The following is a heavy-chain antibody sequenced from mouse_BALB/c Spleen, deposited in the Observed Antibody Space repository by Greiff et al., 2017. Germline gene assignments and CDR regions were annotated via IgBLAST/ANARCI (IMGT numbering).Heavy chain of an antibody. V-gene: IGHV1S22*01. CDR3: TRSPLLPRYAMDY. CDR2: IYPGSGST. Sequence: LQQPGSELVRPGASVKLSCKASGYTFTSYWMHWVKQRPGQGLEWIGNIYPGSGSTNYDEKFKSKATLTVDTSSSTAYMQLSSLTSEDSAVYYCTRSPLLPRYAMDYWGQGTSVTVSS. J-gene: IGHJ4*01. D-gene: IGHD2-10*01. CDR1: GYTFTSYW.